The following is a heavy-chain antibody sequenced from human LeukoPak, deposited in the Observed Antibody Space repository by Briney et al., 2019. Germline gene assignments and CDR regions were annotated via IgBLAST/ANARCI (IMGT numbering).Heavy chain of an antibody. CDR1: GYTFTGYY. V-gene: IGHV1-2*02. CDR3: ASYPRYISSPPFDY. CDR2: INPNTGDT. D-gene: IGHD5-12*01. Sequence: GASVKVSFKASGYTFTGYYMHWVRQPPGQGLEWMGWINPNTGDTDYAQKFQGRVTMTRDTTISTAYMELSRLTFDDTAVYYCASYPRYISSPPFDYWGQGTLVTVSS. J-gene: IGHJ4*02.